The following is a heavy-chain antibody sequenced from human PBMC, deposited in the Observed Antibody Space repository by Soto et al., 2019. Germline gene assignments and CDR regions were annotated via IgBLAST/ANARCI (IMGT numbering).Heavy chain of an antibody. D-gene: IGHD2-2*01. Sequence: EVQLLESGGDLVQPGGSLTLSCAAAGFTFSSYGMSWVRQAPGEGLEWVSAISGSGGSVYYADSVRGRFTISRDNSKNTLYLQVNSLRDEDAAIYFCAKGSVVGADYHYGMDVWGQGTTVTVSS. CDR2: ISGSGGSV. CDR3: AKGSVVGADYHYGMDV. J-gene: IGHJ6*02. CDR1: GFTFSSYG. V-gene: IGHV3-23*01.